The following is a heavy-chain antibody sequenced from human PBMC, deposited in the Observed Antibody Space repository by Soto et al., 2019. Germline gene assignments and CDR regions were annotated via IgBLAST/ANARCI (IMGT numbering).Heavy chain of an antibody. V-gene: IGHV3-48*02. CDR1: GFTFSSYS. CDR3: ARDQGLELGLDYYYGMDV. Sequence: QPGGSLRLSCAASGFTFSSYSMNWVRQAPGKGLEWVSYISSSSSTIYYADSVKGRFTISRDNAKNSLYLQMNSLRDEDTAVYYCARDQGLELGLDYYYGMDVWGQGTTVTVSS. D-gene: IGHD1-7*01. J-gene: IGHJ6*02. CDR2: ISSSSSTI.